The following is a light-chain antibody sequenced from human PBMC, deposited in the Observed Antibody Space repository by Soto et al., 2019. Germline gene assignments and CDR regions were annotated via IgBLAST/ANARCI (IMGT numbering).Light chain of an antibody. J-gene: IGKJ1*01. CDR3: QQYNNWPPFVT. Sequence: EIVMTQSPATLSLSPGERATLSCRASQSVSSNLAWYQQKHGQAPRLLIYGASTRATGIPARFSGSGSGTEITLTISSLQSEDLDVYYCQQYNNWPPFVTFGQGTKVDIK. CDR1: QSVSSN. CDR2: GAS. V-gene: IGKV3-15*01.